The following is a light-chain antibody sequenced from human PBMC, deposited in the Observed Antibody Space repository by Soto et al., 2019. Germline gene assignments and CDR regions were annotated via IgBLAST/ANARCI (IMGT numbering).Light chain of an antibody. CDR3: SSYTSSSTHV. CDR1: SSTIGAFTY. Sequence: QSALTQPASVSGSPGQSITISCTGTSSTIGAFTYVSWYQQHPGKVPKLMIFDVNRRPSGVSDRFSGSKSGNTASLTISGLQAEDEGDYYCSSYTSSSTHVFGSGTKLTAL. V-gene: IGLV2-14*03. J-gene: IGLJ1*01. CDR2: DVN.